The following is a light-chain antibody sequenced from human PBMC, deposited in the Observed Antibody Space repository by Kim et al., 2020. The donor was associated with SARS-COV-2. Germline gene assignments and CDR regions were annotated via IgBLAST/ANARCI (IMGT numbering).Light chain of an antibody. V-gene: IGLV2-14*03. Sequence: QSTIICCPGTTSDISDYDYVSWYQQHPGEAPKLIIHDVTKRPSGVSNRFSGSKSGNTASLTISGLQAEDEADYYCSSYRSDSTWVFGGGTQLTVL. CDR1: TSDISDYDY. J-gene: IGLJ3*02. CDR2: DVT. CDR3: SSYRSDSTWV.